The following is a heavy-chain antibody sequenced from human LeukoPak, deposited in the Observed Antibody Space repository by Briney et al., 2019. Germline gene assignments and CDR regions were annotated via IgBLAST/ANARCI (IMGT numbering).Heavy chain of an antibody. J-gene: IGHJ4*02. CDR1: GFTFSSYA. D-gene: IGHD5-12*01. CDR3: ASDLVATAPGY. V-gene: IGHV3-21*01. CDR2: ISSSSSYI. Sequence: GGSLRLSCAASGFTFSSYAMSWVRQAPGKGLEWVSAISSSSSYIYYADSVKGRFTISRDNAKNSLYLQMNSLRAEDTAVYYCASDLVATAPGYWGQGTLVTVSS.